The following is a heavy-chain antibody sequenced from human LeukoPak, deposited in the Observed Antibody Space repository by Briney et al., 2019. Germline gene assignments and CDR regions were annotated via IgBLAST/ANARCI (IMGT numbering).Heavy chain of an antibody. Sequence: GGSLRLSCAASGFTFSSYAMSWVRQAPGKGLEWVSAITATSSSTYDADSVQGRFTISRDNSKNTLYLQMNSLRAEDTAMYYCARDYGSGSYPRIYFDYWGQGTLVTVSS. CDR2: ITATSSST. J-gene: IGHJ4*02. D-gene: IGHD3-10*01. V-gene: IGHV3-23*01. CDR1: GFTFSSYA. CDR3: ARDYGSGSYPRIYFDY.